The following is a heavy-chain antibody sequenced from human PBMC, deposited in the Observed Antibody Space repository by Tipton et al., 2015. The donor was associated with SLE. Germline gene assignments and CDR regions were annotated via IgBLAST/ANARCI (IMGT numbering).Heavy chain of an antibody. D-gene: IGHD6-19*01. J-gene: IGHJ4*02. CDR2: IYSGGST. CDR3: ARGIAVAGIDY. V-gene: IGHV3-66*02. CDR1: GFTVSSNY. Sequence: GSLRLSCAASGFTVSSNYMSWVRQAPGKGLEWVSVIYSGGSTYYVDSVKGRFTISRDNSKNTLYLQMNSLRAEDTAVYYCARGIAVAGIDYWGQGTLVTVSS.